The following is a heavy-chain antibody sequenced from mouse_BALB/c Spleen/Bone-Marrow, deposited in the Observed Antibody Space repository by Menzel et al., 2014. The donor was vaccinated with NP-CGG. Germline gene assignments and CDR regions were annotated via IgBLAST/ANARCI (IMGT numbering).Heavy chain of an antibody. D-gene: IGHD1-2*01. CDR1: GYTFTSSW. Sequence: QVQLQQSGAELVKPGASVKLSCKASGYTFTSSWMHWVNQRPGQGLEWIGEINPSNGRTNYNEKFKSKATLTVDKSSITAYMQLSSLTSEDSAVYSGARHSFLRIHDLDYWGQGTSVTVSS. CDR3: ARHSFLRIHDLDY. CDR2: INPSNGRT. V-gene: IGHV1S81*02. J-gene: IGHJ4*01.